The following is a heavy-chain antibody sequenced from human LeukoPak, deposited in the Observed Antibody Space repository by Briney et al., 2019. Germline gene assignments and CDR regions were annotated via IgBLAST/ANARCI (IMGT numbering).Heavy chain of an antibody. D-gene: IGHD3-22*01. CDR2: IYHSGST. CDR1: GFTVSSNY. V-gene: IGHV4-38-2*02. Sequence: GSLRLSCAASGFTVSSNYMSWVRQPPGKGLEWIGSIYHSGSTYYNPSLKSRVTISVDTSKNQFSLKLSSVTAADTAVYYCAREVDYYDSSGYYCFDYWGQGTLVTVSS. CDR3: AREVDYYDSSGYYCFDY. J-gene: IGHJ4*02.